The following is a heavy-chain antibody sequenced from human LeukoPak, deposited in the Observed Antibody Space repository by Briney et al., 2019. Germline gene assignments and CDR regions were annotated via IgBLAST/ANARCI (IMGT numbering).Heavy chain of an antibody. CDR2: FDPEDDET. D-gene: IGHD6-19*01. CDR1: GYTLTELS. Sequence: ASVKVSCKVSGYTLTELSMHWVRQAPGKGLEWMGGFDPEDDETIYAQKFQGRVTMTEDTFTDTTYMELSSLRSEDTAVYYCATHRWDSSGWYPYFFDYWSQGTLVTVSS. V-gene: IGHV1-24*01. J-gene: IGHJ4*02. CDR3: ATHRWDSSGWYPYFFDY.